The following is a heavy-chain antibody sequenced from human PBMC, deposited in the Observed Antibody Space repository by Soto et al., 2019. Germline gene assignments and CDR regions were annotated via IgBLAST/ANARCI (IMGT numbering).Heavy chain of an antibody. CDR1: GFPFTTYA. CDR2: ISYNGDNT. J-gene: IGHJ4*02. V-gene: IGHV3-64*01. Sequence: EVRLVESGGGLVQPGGSLRLSCAASGFPFTTYAMIWVRQPPGKGLEFVSSISYNGDNTYYANSVRGRFIISRDSSNNMLYLQMRSLRAEDMAVYYCAINWNAAHWGQGTLVTVSS. D-gene: IGHD1-1*01. CDR3: AINWNAAH.